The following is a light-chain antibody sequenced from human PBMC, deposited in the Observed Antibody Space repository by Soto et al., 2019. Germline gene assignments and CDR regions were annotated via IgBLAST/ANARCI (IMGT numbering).Light chain of an antibody. V-gene: IGKV3-15*01. CDR3: QQYNNWPRT. Sequence: EFVLTQSPGTLSLSPGERATLSCRASQTVRNNYLVWYQQKLGQAPRLLIHGASTRATGIPARFSGSGSGTEFTLTISSLQSEDFAVYYCQQYNNWPRTFGQGTKVDI. J-gene: IGKJ1*01. CDR1: QTVRNN. CDR2: GAS.